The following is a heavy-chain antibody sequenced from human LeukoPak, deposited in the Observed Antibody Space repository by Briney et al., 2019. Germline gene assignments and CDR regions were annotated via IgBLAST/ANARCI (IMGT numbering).Heavy chain of an antibody. D-gene: IGHD5-24*01. J-gene: IGHJ4*02. CDR1: GGSINNGGYY. Sequence: SETLSLTCTVSGGSINNGGYYWSWIRQHPGKGREWIGYIYYSGSSYYNPSLRSRVTISVDTSKNHFSLKLSSVTAADTAVYYCARNRDGYNSFDDWGQGTLVTVSS. CDR2: IYYSGSS. CDR3: ARNRDGYNSFDD. V-gene: IGHV4-31*03.